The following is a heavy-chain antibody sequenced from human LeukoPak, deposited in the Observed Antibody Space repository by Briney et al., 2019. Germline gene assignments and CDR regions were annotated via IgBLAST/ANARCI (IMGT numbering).Heavy chain of an antibody. CDR1: GYTFTSYY. D-gene: IGHD1-26*01. CDR2: INPSGGST. Sequence: ASVKVSCKASGYTFTSYYMHWVRQAPGQGLEWMGIINPSGGSTSYAQKFQGRVTMTRDTSTSTVYMELSSLRSEDTAVYYCAREPSELRRIVGARFRSGMDVWGQGTTVTVSS. J-gene: IGHJ6*02. V-gene: IGHV1-46*01. CDR3: AREPSELRRIVGARFRSGMDV.